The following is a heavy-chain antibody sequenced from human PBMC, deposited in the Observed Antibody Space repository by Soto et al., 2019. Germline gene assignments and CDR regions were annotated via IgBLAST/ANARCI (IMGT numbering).Heavy chain of an antibody. J-gene: IGHJ5*02. D-gene: IGHD2-2*01. V-gene: IGHV1-2*04. CDR3: AREDIVVVPAARTRGWFDP. Sequence: ASVKVSCKASGYTFTGYYMHWVRQAPGQGLEWMGWINPNSGGTNYAQKFQGWVTMTRGTSISTAYMELSRLRSDDTAVYYCAREDIVVVPAARTRGWFDPWGQGTLVTVSS. CDR1: GYTFTGYY. CDR2: INPNSGGT.